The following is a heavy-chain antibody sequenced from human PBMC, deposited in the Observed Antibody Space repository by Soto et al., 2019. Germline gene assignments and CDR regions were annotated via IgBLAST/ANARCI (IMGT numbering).Heavy chain of an antibody. V-gene: IGHV4-59*08. CDR3: ERLGGFYQSLDS. Sequence: PSETLFLTCTVSGGSISSYYWSWIRQPPGKGLEWIGYIYYNGTTTYNPSIKSRVTISGDSSKNQFSLNLTSVGAADTAVYYCERLGGFYQSLDSWGQGTLVTVSS. J-gene: IGHJ5*01. CDR1: GGSISSYY. D-gene: IGHD3-22*01. CDR2: IYYNGTT.